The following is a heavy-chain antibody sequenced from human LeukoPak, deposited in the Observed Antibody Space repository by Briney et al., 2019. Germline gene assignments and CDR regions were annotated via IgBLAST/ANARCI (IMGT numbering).Heavy chain of an antibody. Sequence: KPSEPLSLTCTVSGGSISSYYGSWIRQPARKGLEWIGRIYTSGSTNHNPPLKSRVTMSVDTSKNQFSLKLSSVTAADTAVYYCARDGGDSLAADYWGQGTLVTVSS. J-gene: IGHJ4*02. CDR2: IYTSGST. V-gene: IGHV4-4*07. CDR3: ARDGGDSLAADY. D-gene: IGHD2-21*02. CDR1: GGSISSYY.